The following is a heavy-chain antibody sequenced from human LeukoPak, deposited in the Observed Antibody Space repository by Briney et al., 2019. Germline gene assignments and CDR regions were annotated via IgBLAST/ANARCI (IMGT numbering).Heavy chain of an antibody. Sequence: ASVKVSCKASGYTFTGHYIHWVRQAPGQGLEWMGWINPKNAATNYAQKFQGRVTMTRDTSTGTAYMELSRLRSDDTAVYYCARGDELELLLGGYYYMDVWGKGTTVTVSS. CDR3: ARGDELELLLGGYYYMDV. D-gene: IGHD1-7*01. V-gene: IGHV1-2*02. CDR1: GYTFTGHY. J-gene: IGHJ6*03. CDR2: INPKNAAT.